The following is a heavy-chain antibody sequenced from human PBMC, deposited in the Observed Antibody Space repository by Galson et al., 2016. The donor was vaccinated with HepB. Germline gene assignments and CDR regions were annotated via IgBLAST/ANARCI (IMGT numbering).Heavy chain of an antibody. V-gene: IGHV4-59*02. J-gene: IGHJ4*02. CDR1: GDSVRGYY. Sequence: SETLSLTCTVSGDSVRGYYWGGIRQSPGKGLEYIGYKHYRGWADYNPSLNRRVTISLDTSKNQFSLILTSVTAADTGMYYCARLSCSTTDCLHPPYDSWGQGTLVTVSS. CDR2: KHYRGWA. D-gene: IGHD3-16*01. CDR3: ARLSCSTTDCLHPPYDS.